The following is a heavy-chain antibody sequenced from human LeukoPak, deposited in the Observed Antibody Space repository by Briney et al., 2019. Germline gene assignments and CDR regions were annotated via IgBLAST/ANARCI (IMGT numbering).Heavy chain of an antibody. Sequence: ASETLSLTCTVSGGSISNYYWSWIRQPPGKGLEWIGYIYYSGSTNYNPSLKSRVTISLDTSKNQFSLKLSSVTAADTAVYYCARDMGYCSSTSCSFGSHYYYMDVWGKGTTVTVSS. D-gene: IGHD2-2*01. CDR3: ARDMGYCSSTSCSFGSHYYYMDV. V-gene: IGHV4-59*01. CDR1: GGSISNYY. CDR2: IYYSGST. J-gene: IGHJ6*03.